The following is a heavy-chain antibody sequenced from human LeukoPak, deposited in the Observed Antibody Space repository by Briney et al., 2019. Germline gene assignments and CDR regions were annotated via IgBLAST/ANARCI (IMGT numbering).Heavy chain of an antibody. CDR1: GFTFSNYW. D-gene: IGHD6-13*01. Sequence: GGSLRLSCAASGFTFSNYWMHWVRQTPGKGLVWVSRINSDASVTTYADSVKGRFTISRDNAKNTLYLQMNSLRAEDTAVYYCARDLMGIAYRGAFYYWGQGTLVTVSS. CDR3: ARDLMGIAYRGAFYY. J-gene: IGHJ4*02. CDR2: INSDASVT. V-gene: IGHV3-74*01.